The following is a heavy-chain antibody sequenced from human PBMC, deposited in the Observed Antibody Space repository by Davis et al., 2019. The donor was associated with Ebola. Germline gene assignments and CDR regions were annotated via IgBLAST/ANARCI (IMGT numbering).Heavy chain of an antibody. CDR2: INRDGTDK. CDR1: GFTFSSYA. D-gene: IGHD6-19*01. J-gene: IGHJ4*02. V-gene: IGHV3-7*01. Sequence: GESLKISCAASGFTFSSYAMSWVRQIPGKGLEWVANINRDGTDKYYVDSVRGRFTISRDNAENSLYLQMSSLRDEDTAVYYCAREIAVAGTECDYWGQGTLVTVSS. CDR3: AREIAVAGTECDY.